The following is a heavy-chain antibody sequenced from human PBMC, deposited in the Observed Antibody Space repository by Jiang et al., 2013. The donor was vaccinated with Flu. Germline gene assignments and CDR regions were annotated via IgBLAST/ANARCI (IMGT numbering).Heavy chain of an antibody. CDR3: AREIVVVPAARYYFDY. V-gene: IGHV1-46*01. J-gene: IGHJ4*02. D-gene: IGHD2-2*01. CDR1: GYTFTSYY. Sequence: SGAEVKKPGASVAVSCKASGYTFTSYYIHWVRQAPGQGLEWMGIINPNGGSTSYVQKFRGRVTMTRDTSTNTVYMDLSSLNSEDTAVYYCAREIVVVPAARYYFDYWGQGTLVTVSS. CDR2: INPNGGST.